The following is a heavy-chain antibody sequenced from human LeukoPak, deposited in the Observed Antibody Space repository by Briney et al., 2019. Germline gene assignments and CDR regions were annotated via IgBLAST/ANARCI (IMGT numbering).Heavy chain of an antibody. Sequence: ASVKVSCKASGYTFTSYYMHWVQQAPGQGLEWMGIINPSGGSTSYAQKFQGRVTMTRDTSTSTVYMELSSLRSEDTAVYYCARDSEQSGYLDAFDIWGQGTMATVSS. CDR1: GYTFTSYY. V-gene: IGHV1-46*01. CDR3: ARDSEQSGYLDAFDI. CDR2: INPSGGST. D-gene: IGHD3-22*01. J-gene: IGHJ3*02.